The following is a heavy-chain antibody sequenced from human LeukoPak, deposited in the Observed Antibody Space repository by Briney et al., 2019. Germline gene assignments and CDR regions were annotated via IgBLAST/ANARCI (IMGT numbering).Heavy chain of an antibody. D-gene: IGHD3-22*01. CDR1: GFTFNIYA. CDR3: AKRGDSSGYGDAFDI. CDR2: ISGSGGST. Sequence: GGSLRLSCAASGFTFNIYAMSWVRLAPGKELDWVSAISGSGGSTYYADSVKGRFTIPRDNSKNTLYLQMNSLRAEDTAVYYCAKRGDSSGYGDAFDIWGQGTMVTVSS. J-gene: IGHJ3*02. V-gene: IGHV3-23*01.